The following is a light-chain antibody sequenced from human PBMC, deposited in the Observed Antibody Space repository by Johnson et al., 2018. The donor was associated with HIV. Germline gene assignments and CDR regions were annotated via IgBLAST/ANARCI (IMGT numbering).Light chain of an antibody. V-gene: IGLV1-51*01. CDR3: GTWDSSLSAGV. Sequence: QSVLTQPPSVSAAPGQKVTISCSGSSSNIGNNYVSWYQQLPGTAPKLLIYENTKRPSGIPDRFSGSKSGTSATLGITGLQTGDGADYYCGTWDSSLSAGVFGTGTKVTVL. J-gene: IGLJ1*01. CDR1: SSNIGNNY. CDR2: ENT.